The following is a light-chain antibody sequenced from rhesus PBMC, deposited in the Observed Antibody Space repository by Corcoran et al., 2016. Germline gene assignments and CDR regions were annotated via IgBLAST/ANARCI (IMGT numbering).Light chain of an antibody. CDR3: QQHNTYPWA. V-gene: IGKV1-33*02. Sequence: DIQMTQSPSSLSASVGDRVTITCQASQGISSWLAWYQQIPGKAPKLLSYVASSLQSGVPSRFSGSGSGKEFTVTISSLQPEDFSTYYGQQHNTYPWAFGQGTKVEIK. CDR1: QGISSW. CDR2: VAS. J-gene: IGKJ1*01.